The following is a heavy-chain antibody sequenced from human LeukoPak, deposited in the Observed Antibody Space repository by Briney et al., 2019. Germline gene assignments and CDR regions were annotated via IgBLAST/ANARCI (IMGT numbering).Heavy chain of an antibody. D-gene: IGHD3-22*01. J-gene: IGHJ4*02. CDR2: ISGSGGST. CDR1: GFTFSSYA. Sequence: GGSLRLSCAASGFTFSSYAMSWVRQAPGEGLEWVSAISGSGGSTYYADSVKGRFTISRDNSKNTLYLQMNSLRAEDTAVYYCAKTNPDSSGYYYLGFDYWGQGTLVTVSS. V-gene: IGHV3-23*01. CDR3: AKTNPDSSGYYYLGFDY.